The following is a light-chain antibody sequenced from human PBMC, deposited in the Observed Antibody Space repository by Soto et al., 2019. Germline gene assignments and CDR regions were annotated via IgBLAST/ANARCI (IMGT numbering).Light chain of an antibody. CDR2: DAA. V-gene: IGKV1-5*01. J-gene: IGKJ1*01. CDR1: QNIGSS. CDR3: QQYDSYSVWT. Sequence: DIQMTQSPSTLSASVGERVIITCRASQNIGSSLAWYQQRPGRAPKLLIYDAADLGSGVPSRFRGSGSGTEFTLTISCLQSDYFATYYCQQYDSYSVWTFGQGTRVEVK.